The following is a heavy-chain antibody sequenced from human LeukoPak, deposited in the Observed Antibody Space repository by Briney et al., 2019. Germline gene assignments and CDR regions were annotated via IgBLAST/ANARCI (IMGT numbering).Heavy chain of an antibody. D-gene: IGHD3-10*01. Sequence: KPSETLSLTCTVSGGSISSYYWSWIRQPPGKGLEWIGYIHYSGSTTYNPSLKSRVTMSLDTSKNQFSLKLSSVTAAGTAVYYCARDSGTTGEVKFDPWGQGTLVTVSS. J-gene: IGHJ5*02. V-gene: IGHV4-59*12. CDR2: IHYSGST. CDR1: GGSISSYY. CDR3: ARDSGTTGEVKFDP.